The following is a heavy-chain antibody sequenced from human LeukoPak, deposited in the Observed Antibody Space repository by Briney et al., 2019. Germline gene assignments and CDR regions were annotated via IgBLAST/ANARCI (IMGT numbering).Heavy chain of an antibody. CDR3: ARRRHNFDFYNV. CDR1: GDSIISNIYW. Sequence: SETLSLTCTVSGDSIISNIYWWDWVRLPLGKGLEWIGATFYTGRTFYNPSLKSRVTISVDTSKNQFSLDLNSATAADTADYYCARRRHNFDFYNVWGQGTRVLVSS. J-gene: IGHJ3*01. CDR2: TFYTGRT. V-gene: IGHV4-39*01. D-gene: IGHD3/OR15-3a*01.